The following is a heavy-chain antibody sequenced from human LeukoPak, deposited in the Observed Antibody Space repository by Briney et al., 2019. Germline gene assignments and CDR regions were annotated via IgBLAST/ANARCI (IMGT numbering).Heavy chain of an antibody. CDR2: ISGSGGST. V-gene: IGHV3-23*01. CDR1: GFTFSSYG. D-gene: IGHD2-15*01. J-gene: IGHJ6*03. CDR3: AKNGDRGAYCSGGSCYPYYYYYIDV. Sequence: GGSLRLSCAASGFTFSSYGMSWVRQAPGKGLEWVSAISGSGGSTYYADSVKGRFTISRDNSKNTLYLQMNSLRAEDTAIYYCAKNGDRGAYCSGGSCYPYYYYYIDVWGKGTTVTISS.